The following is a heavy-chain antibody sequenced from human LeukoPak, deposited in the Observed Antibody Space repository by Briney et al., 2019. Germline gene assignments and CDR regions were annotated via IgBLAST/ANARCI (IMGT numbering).Heavy chain of an antibody. CDR1: GYSFSTFD. CDR3: ARQSLDGGSCYDY. CDR2: MNPNSGNT. D-gene: IGHD2-15*01. V-gene: IGHV1-8*01. Sequence: ASVKVSCKAPGYSFSTFDINWVRQAPGQGPEWMGWMNPNSGNTGYAQKFQGRVTLTRSTSMTTAYMELSSLRSEDTAVYYCARQSLDGGSCYDYWGQGTPVTISS. J-gene: IGHJ4*02.